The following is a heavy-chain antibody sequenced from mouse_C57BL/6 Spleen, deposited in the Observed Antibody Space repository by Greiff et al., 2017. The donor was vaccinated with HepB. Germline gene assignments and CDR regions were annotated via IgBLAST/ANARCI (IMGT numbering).Heavy chain of an antibody. D-gene: IGHD1-1*01. CDR1: GFTFSSYA. CDR3: ARGTTTVGAKDYFDY. CDR2: ISRGGDYT. Sequence: EVQLLQSGDGLVKPGGSLKLSCAASGFTFSSYAMSWVRQTPEKRLEWVAYISRGGDYTNYADTVKGRFTLTRDKARNTPYLQMSSLKSEDTAVYYCARGTTTVGAKDYFDYWGQGTTLTVSS. V-gene: IGHV5S21*01. J-gene: IGHJ2*01.